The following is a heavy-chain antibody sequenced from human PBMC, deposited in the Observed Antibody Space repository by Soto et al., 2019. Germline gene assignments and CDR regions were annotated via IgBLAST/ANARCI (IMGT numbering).Heavy chain of an antibody. CDR2: ISNKVNTYAT. V-gene: IGHV3-73*01. D-gene: IGHD2-2*02. CDR1: GFFFSGSA. CDR3: TTYTTTWASYAMDV. Sequence: GGSLRLSCAASGFFFSGSAVHWVRQASGKGLEWVGRISNKVNTYATTYAASVTGRFTISRDDSKDTAHLQLDSLKTEDTAIYYCTTYTTTWASYAMDVWGQGTTVTVSS. J-gene: IGHJ6*02.